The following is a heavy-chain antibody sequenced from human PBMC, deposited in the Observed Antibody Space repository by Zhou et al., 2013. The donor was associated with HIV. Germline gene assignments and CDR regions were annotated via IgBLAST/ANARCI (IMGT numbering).Heavy chain of an antibody. CDR2: IDYSGIT. CDR3: ARDHYYGSGLVILDAFDI. Sequence: QVQLQESGPGLVKPSETLSLTCIVSGGXISSHYWSWIRQPPGKGLEWIGYIDYSGITKYNPSLKSRVTISVDTSKNQFSVKLSSVTAADTAVYYCARDHYYGSGLVILDAFDIWGQGQMVTVSS. J-gene: IGHJ3*02. V-gene: IGHV4-59*11. CDR1: GGXISSHY. D-gene: IGHD3-10*01.